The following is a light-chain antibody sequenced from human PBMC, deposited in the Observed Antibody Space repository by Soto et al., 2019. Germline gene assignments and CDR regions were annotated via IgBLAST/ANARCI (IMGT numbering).Light chain of an antibody. Sequence: DILMTQSPSTLSASVGDRVTITCRASQSINTWLAWYQQKPGKAPRLLIYTASSLESGVPSRFSGSGSGTEFTLTISSLQPDDFATYYCQQHESYPRTFGQGTKVEIK. CDR1: QSINTW. J-gene: IGKJ1*01. V-gene: IGKV1-5*03. CDR2: TAS. CDR3: QQHESYPRT.